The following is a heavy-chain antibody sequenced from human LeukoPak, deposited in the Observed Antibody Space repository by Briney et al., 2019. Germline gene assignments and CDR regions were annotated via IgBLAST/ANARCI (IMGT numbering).Heavy chain of an antibody. CDR3: ARSGAIFGVAPDY. D-gene: IGHD3-3*01. Sequence: PSETLSLTCAVYGGSFSGYYWSWIRQPPGKGLEWIGEINHSGSTNYNPSLKSRVTISVDTSKNQFSLKLSSVTAADTAVYYCARSGAIFGVAPDYWGQGTLVTVSS. CDR1: GGSFSGYY. CDR2: INHSGST. V-gene: IGHV4-34*01. J-gene: IGHJ4*02.